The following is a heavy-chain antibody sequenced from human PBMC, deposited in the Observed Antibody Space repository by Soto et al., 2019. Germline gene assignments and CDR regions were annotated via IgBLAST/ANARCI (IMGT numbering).Heavy chain of an antibody. CDR1: GYSFTDYH. D-gene: IGHD2-8*01. Sequence: GASVKVSCKASGYSFTDYHIHWVRQAPGQGLEWLGRINPKSGGTSTAQKFQGWVTMTTDSSISTASMELTRLTSDDTAIYYCARGDSTDCSNGVCSFFYNHDMDVWGQGTTVTVSS. CDR2: INPKSGGT. CDR3: ARGDSTDCSNGVCSFFYNHDMDV. V-gene: IGHV1-2*04. J-gene: IGHJ6*02.